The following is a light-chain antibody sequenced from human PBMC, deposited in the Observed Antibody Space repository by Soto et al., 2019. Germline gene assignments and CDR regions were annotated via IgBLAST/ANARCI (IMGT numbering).Light chain of an antibody. J-gene: IGKJ1*01. V-gene: IGKV3-20*01. CDR2: GAS. CDR3: QQYGSSPRT. Sequence: EIGMTQSPATLSVSQGERATLSCRASQSVSSNLAWYQQKPGQAPRLLIYGASTRATGIPDRFSGSGSGTDFSLTISRLEAEDFAVYYCQQYGSSPRTFGQGTKVDIK. CDR1: QSVSSN.